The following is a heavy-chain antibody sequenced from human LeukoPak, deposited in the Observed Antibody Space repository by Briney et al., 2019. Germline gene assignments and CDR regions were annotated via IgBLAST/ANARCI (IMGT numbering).Heavy chain of an antibody. CDR1: GGSISSSNYY. CDR2: IYYSGST. D-gene: IGHD3-16*01. J-gene: IGHJ6*03. Sequence: SETLSLTCTVSGGSISSSNYYWNWIRQPAGKGLEWIGYIYYSGSTNYNPSLKSRVTISEDTSKNQFSLKLSSVTAADTAVYYCARDLYVYMDVWGKGTTVTVSS. V-gene: IGHV4-61*10. CDR3: ARDLYVYMDV.